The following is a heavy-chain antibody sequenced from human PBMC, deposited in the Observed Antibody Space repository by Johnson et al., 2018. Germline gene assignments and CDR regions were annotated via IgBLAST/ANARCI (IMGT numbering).Heavy chain of an antibody. V-gene: IGHV3-7*01. Sequence: VQLVESGGGLVQXGGSLRLSCAASGFTFSSYWMSWVRQAPGKGLEWVANIKQDGREKHYVDSVKGRFTISRDNAKNSLYLQMNSLRAEDTAVYYWARKYSSRWYAYYYYAMDVWGQGTTVTVSS. J-gene: IGHJ6*02. CDR3: ARKYSSRWYAYYYYAMDV. D-gene: IGHD6-13*01. CDR2: IKQDGREK. CDR1: GFTFSSYW.